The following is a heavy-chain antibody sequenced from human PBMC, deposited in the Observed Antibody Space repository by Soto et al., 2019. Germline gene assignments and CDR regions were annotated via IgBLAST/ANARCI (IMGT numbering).Heavy chain of an antibody. D-gene: IGHD6-25*01. CDR1: GYTFTYYH. CDR3: ARGQSSGWTALDY. J-gene: IGHJ4*02. CDR2: INPNGGDT. V-gene: IGHV1-46*01. Sequence: ASVKVSCKASGYTFTYYHVHWVRQAPGQGLEWMGIINPNGGDTTYAQKFQGRVTITRDTLANTAYMELSSLRSEDTAVYYCARGQSSGWTALDYWGQGALVTVSS.